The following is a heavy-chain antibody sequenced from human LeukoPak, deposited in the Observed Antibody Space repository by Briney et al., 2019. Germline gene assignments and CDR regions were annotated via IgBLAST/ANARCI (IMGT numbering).Heavy chain of an antibody. Sequence: GGSLRLSCAASGFTFSSYSMNCVRQAPGKGLEWVSSISSSSSYIYYADSVKSRFTISRDNAKNSLYLKMNSLRAEDTAVYYCARDGPRYYYDSSGSDAFDIWGQGTMVTVSS. D-gene: IGHD3-22*01. CDR1: GFTFSSYS. CDR2: ISSSSSYI. V-gene: IGHV3-21*01. CDR3: ARDGPRYYYDSSGSDAFDI. J-gene: IGHJ3*02.